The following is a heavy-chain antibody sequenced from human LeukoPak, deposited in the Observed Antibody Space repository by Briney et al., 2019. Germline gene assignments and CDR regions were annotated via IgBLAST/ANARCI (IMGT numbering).Heavy chain of an antibody. Sequence: PSETLSLTCAVYGGSFSGYYWTWIRQPPGKGLEWIGEINHRGSTNYNPSLKSRVTISLDTSKNQFSLKLSSVTAADTAVYYCARTVTGYYFDHWGQGTLVTVSS. CDR2: INHRGST. V-gene: IGHV4-34*01. J-gene: IGHJ4*02. CDR3: ARTVTGYYFDH. CDR1: GGSFSGYY. D-gene: IGHD2-15*01.